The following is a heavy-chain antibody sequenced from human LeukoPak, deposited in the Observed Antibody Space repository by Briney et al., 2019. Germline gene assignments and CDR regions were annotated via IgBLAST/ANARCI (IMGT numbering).Heavy chain of an antibody. CDR1: GFTVSSSF. J-gene: IGHJ4*02. Sequence: GGSLRLSCAASGFTVSSSFMSWVRQAPGKGLEWVSVIYSGGSTYYANSVKGRFTISRDNSKNTLYLQMNSLRADDTAVYYCGKDGVDYSFEYWGQGTLVTVSS. CDR2: IYSGGST. CDR3: GKDGVDYSFEY. V-gene: IGHV3-53*01. D-gene: IGHD4-11*01.